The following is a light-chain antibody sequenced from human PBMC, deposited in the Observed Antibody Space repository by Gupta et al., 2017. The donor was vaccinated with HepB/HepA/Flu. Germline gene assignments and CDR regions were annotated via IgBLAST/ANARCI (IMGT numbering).Light chain of an antibody. CDR3: QHYSSSGCS. J-gene: IGKJ2*04. Sequence: EIVLTQSPGTLSLSPGERATLSCRASQSVGSSNLAWFQQKPGQAPRLLIYGASSRATAIPDRFSGSGSGTDFTLTISRLEPEDFAVYYCQHYSSSGCSFGQGTKLEIK. CDR2: GAS. CDR1: QSVGSSN. V-gene: IGKV3-20*01.